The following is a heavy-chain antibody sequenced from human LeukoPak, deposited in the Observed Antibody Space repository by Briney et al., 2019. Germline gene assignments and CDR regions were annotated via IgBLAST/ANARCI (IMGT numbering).Heavy chain of an antibody. Sequence: GASVKVSCKASGYTFTGYYMHWVRRAPGQGLEWMGWINPNSGGTNYAQKFQGRVTMTRDTSISTAYMELSRLRSDDTAVYYCAGRRYCSSTSCYRDYYYMAVWGKGTTVTVSS. J-gene: IGHJ6*03. V-gene: IGHV1-2*02. CDR1: GYTFTGYY. CDR3: AGRRYCSSTSCYRDYYYMAV. CDR2: INPNSGGT. D-gene: IGHD2-2*01.